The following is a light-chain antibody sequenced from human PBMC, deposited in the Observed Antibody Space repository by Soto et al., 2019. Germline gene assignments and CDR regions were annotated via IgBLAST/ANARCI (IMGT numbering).Light chain of an antibody. Sequence: EIVMTQSPATLSLSPGGRATLSCRASQSISDTLAWYQQKPGQAPRLLIYDASNKATGIPARFSGSGSGTDFTLTISDVQPEDFALYYCHQRQSWPRTFGQGTKVDIK. V-gene: IGKV3-11*01. CDR2: DAS. CDR3: HQRQSWPRT. J-gene: IGKJ1*01. CDR1: QSISDT.